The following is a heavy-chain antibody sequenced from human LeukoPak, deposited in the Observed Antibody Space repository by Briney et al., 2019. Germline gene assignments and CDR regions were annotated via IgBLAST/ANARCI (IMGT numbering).Heavy chain of an antibody. CDR3: ARGVGSPFDY. V-gene: IGHV1-69*04. D-gene: IGHD3-10*01. CDR1: GGTFSSYA. CDR2: IIPILGIA. J-gene: IGHJ4*02. Sequence: ASVKVSCKASGGTFSSYAISWVRQAPGQGLEWMGRIIPILGIANYAQKFQGRVTMTRNTSISTAYMELSSLRSEDTAVYYCARGVGSPFDYWGQGTLVTVSS.